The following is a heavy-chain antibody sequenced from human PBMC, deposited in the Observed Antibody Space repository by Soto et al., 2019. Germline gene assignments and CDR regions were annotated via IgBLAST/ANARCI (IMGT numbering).Heavy chain of an antibody. V-gene: IGHV1-24*01. CDR1: GYTLTELS. Sequence: GASVKVSCKVSGYTLTELSMHWVRQAPGKGLEWMGGFDPEDGETIYAQKFQGRVTMTEDTSTDTAYMELSSLRSEDTAVYYCATLTIPYCSGGSCRGLSDYWGQGTLVTVSS. J-gene: IGHJ4*02. CDR3: ATLTIPYCSGGSCRGLSDY. CDR2: FDPEDGET. D-gene: IGHD2-15*01.